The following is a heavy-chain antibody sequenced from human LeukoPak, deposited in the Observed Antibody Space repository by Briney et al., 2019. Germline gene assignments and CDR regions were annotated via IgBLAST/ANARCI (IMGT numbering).Heavy chain of an antibody. Sequence: ASVKVSCKASGYRFTDYSIQWVRQAPGQGLEWMGWINTNTGGTVYAQKFQGRVTMTRDTSLTTSYMDLSRLTSDDTAVYYCARGGSFHEFDIWGQGTMVIVSS. J-gene: IGHJ3*02. CDR1: GYRFTDYS. D-gene: IGHD3-10*01. CDR3: ARGGSFHEFDI. CDR2: INTNTGGT. V-gene: IGHV1-2*02.